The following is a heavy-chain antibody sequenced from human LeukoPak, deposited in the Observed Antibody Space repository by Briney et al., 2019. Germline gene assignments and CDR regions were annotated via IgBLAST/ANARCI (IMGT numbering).Heavy chain of an antibody. D-gene: IGHD1-26*01. J-gene: IGHJ3*02. Sequence: ASVKVSCKASGYTFTTYYIHWVRQAPGQGLEWMGIISPSGAITSYAQKFQGRVTMTRDMSTSTVYMELSSLRSEDTAVYYCATGIVGATNLEGVVPDAFDIWGQGTMVTVSS. CDR2: ISPSGAIT. V-gene: IGHV1-46*01. CDR3: ATGIVGATNLEGVVPDAFDI. CDR1: GYTFTTYY.